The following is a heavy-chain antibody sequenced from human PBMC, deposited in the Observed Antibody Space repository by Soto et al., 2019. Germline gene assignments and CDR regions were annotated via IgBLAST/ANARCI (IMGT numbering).Heavy chain of an antibody. CDR3: ARESKYDTSGYPPWFAP. D-gene: IGHD3-22*01. CDR1: VASISSGGYY. Sequence: QVQLQESGPGLVKPSQTLSLTCTVSVASISSGGYYWSWIRQHPGEGLELIGYIYYSGSTSYNPSLKSRVTISVDTSKNQFSLKLSSVTDADTAVYYCARESKYDTSGYPPWFAPWGQGTLVTVSS. CDR2: IYYSGST. J-gene: IGHJ5*02. V-gene: IGHV4-31*03.